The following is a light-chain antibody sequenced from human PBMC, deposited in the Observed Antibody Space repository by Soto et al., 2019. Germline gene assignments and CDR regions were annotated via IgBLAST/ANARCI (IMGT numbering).Light chain of an antibody. J-gene: IGKJ5*01. Sequence: EIVLTHSPGTLSLSPGERASLSCRASQSVGNNYLAWYQQKPGQAPRLLIHGASIRATGIPDRFSGSGSGTDFTLTISRLEPEDFAEFYCQQYASPPITFGQGTRLEIK. V-gene: IGKV3-20*01. CDR3: QQYASPPIT. CDR1: QSVGNNY. CDR2: GAS.